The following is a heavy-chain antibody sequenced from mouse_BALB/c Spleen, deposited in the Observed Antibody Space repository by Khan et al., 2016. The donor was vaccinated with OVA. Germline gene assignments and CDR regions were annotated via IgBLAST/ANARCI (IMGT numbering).Heavy chain of an antibody. D-gene: IGHD1-1*01. CDR2: IAPGSGST. CDR1: GYTFTSYW. CDR3: ARENYYGSSCYAMDY. Sequence: DLVKPGASVKLSCKASGYTFTSYWINWIKQRHGQGLEWIGRIAPGSGSTDYNEMFKGKATLTVDTSSSTVYIQLSSLSSEDSAVYFCARENYYGSSCYAMDYWGQGTSVTVSS. V-gene: IGHV1S41*01. J-gene: IGHJ4*01.